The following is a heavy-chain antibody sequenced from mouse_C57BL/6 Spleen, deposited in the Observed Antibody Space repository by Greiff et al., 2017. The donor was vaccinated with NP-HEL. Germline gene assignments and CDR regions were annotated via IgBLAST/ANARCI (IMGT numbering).Heavy chain of an antibody. CDR2: INPSSGGT. V-gene: IGHV1-53*01. D-gene: IGHD2-12*01. J-gene: IGHJ3*01. CDR1: GYTFTSYG. Sequence: QVQLQQPGTELVKPGASVKLSCKASGYTFTSYGMHWVKQRPGQGLEWIGNINPSSGGTYYNEKFKSKATLTVDKSSSTAYMQLSSLTSEDSAVYFCARQGPYDGACFAYWGQGTLLTVSA. CDR3: ARQGPYDGACFAY.